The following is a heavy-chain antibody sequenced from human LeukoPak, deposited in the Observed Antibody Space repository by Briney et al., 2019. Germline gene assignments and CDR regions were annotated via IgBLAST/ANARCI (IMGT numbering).Heavy chain of an antibody. CDR2: IYYSGST. Sequence: PGGSLRLSCAASGFTLSDHYIDWIRQPPGKGLEWIGSIYYSGSTYYNPSLKSRVTISVDTSKNQFSLKLSSVTAADTAVYYCASPRHTRDYWGQGTLVTVSS. CDR3: ASPRHTRDY. CDR1: GFTLSDHY. D-gene: IGHD3-16*02. J-gene: IGHJ4*02. V-gene: IGHV4-38-2*01.